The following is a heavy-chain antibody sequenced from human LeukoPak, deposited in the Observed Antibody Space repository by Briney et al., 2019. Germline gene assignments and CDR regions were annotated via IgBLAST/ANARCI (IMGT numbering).Heavy chain of an antibody. V-gene: IGHV1-2*06. CDR1: GYTFTGYY. D-gene: IGHD3-22*01. CDR2: INPNSGGT. CDR3: ARSLLAHYYDSSNFDY. J-gene: IGHJ4*02. Sequence: GASVKVSCKASGYTFTGYYMHWVRQAPGQGLEWMGRINPNSGGTNYAQKFQGRVTMTRDTSISTAYMELSRLRSDDTAVYYRARSLLAHYYDSSNFDYWGQGTLVTVSS.